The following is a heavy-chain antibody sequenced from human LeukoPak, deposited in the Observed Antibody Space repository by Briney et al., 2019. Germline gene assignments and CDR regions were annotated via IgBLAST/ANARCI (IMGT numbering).Heavy chain of an antibody. CDR3: AKFQVVVAATPSNWFDP. J-gene: IGHJ5*02. CDR2: ISGSGGST. D-gene: IGHD2-15*01. Sequence: GGSLRLSCAASGFTFSSYAMSWVRQAPGKGLEWVSAISGSGGSTYYADSVKGRFTISRDNSKNTLYLQMNSLRAEDTAVYYCAKFQVVVAATPSNWFDPWGQGTLVTVSS. CDR1: GFTFSSYA. V-gene: IGHV3-23*01.